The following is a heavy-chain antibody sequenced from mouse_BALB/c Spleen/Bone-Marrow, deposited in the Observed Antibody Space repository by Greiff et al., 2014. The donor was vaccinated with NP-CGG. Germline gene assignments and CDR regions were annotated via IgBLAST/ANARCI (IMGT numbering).Heavy chain of an antibody. V-gene: IGHV5-12-1*01. CDR1: GFAFSSYD. Sequence: EVMLVESGGGLVKPGGSLKLPCAASGFAFSSYDMSWVRQTPEKRLEWVAFISSGGDNTYYPDTVKGRFTISRDNAKNTLYLQMSSLKSEDTAKYYCARHTLYYYPSDYWGQGTTLTVSS. CDR2: ISSGGDNT. J-gene: IGHJ2*01. D-gene: IGHD1-1*01. CDR3: ARHTLYYYPSDY.